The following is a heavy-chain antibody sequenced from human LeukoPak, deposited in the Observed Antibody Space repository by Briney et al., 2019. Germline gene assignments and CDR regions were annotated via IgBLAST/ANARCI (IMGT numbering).Heavy chain of an antibody. CDR1: GGSISSSSYY. V-gene: IGHV4-39*07. CDR2: IYYSGST. D-gene: IGHD3-10*01. CDR3: ARIRGDFLLDP. Sequence: SETLSLTCTVSGGSISSSSYYWGWIRQPPGKGLEWIGSIYYSGSTYYNPSLKSRVTISVDTSKNQFSLKLSSVTAADTAVYYCARIRGDFLLDPWGQGTLVTVSS. J-gene: IGHJ5*02.